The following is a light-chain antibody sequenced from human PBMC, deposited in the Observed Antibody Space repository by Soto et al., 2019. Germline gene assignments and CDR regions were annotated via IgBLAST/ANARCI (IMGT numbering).Light chain of an antibody. CDR3: LQLNYYPLT. CDR1: QGINTY. Sequence: DIQLTQSPSFLSASVGDRVTITCRASQGINTYLAWYQQKPGKAPNLLIYAASSLQSGVPSRFSGSGSVTEFTLTISILQPEDSATYCWLQLNYYPLTFGGGTKVETK. CDR2: AAS. V-gene: IGKV1-9*01. J-gene: IGKJ4*01.